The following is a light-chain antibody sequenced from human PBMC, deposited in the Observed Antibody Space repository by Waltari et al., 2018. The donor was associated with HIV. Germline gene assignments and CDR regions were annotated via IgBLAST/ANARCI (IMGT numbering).Light chain of an antibody. J-gene: IGLJ3*02. V-gene: IGLV1-44*01. CDR2: GNY. Sequence: QPVVTQPPSVSGTPGQTVTIPCSGSTSNIGIKTVNWYQHLPGTAPKRLIYGNYQRPSGVPDRFSASKSGTSASLAISGLQSEDEADYYCASWDASLNGWVFGGGTKLTVL. CDR3: ASWDASLNGWV. CDR1: TSNIGIKT.